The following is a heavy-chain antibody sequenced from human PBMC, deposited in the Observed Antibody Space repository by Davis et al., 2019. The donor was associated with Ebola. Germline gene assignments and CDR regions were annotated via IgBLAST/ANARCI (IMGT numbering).Heavy chain of an antibody. D-gene: IGHD3-3*01. V-gene: IGHV4-34*01. Sequence: GPLRPSCHVHGGSFGSYYWSWTRQPPGRGLEWIGEINRSGSTNYSPSLKSRVSMTVDTSKSQFSLTLSHVSAADTAVYYCARSLLRFLEGPDTWGQGTLVTVSS. CDR2: INRSGST. CDR3: ARSLLRFLEGPDT. CDR1: GGSFGSYY. J-gene: IGHJ5*02.